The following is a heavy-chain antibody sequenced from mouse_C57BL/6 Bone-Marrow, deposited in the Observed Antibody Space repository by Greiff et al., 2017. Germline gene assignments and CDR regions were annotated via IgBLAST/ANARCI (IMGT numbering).Heavy chain of an antibody. D-gene: IGHD2-1*01. Sequence: VQLKESGAELVRPGASVKLSCTASGFNIKDDYMHWVKQRPEQGLEWIGWIDPENGDTEYASKFQGKATITADTSSNTAYLQLSSLTSEDTAVYYCTTGGNYTWYCDVWGTGTTVTVSS. V-gene: IGHV14-4*01. CDR2: IDPENGDT. CDR3: TTGGNYTWYCDV. J-gene: IGHJ1*03. CDR1: GFNIKDDY.